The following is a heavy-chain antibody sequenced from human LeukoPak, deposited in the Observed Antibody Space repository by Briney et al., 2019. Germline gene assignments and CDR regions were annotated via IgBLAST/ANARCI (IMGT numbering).Heavy chain of an antibody. D-gene: IGHD3-10*01. Sequence: GGSLRLSCAASGFTVSSNYMSWVRQAPGKGLEWVGRIKSKTDGGTTDCAAPVKGRFTISRDDSKNTLYLQMNSLKTEDTAVYYCTAVGPHTINWGQGTLVTVSS. CDR2: IKSKTDGGTT. J-gene: IGHJ4*02. CDR1: GFTVSSNY. V-gene: IGHV3-15*01. CDR3: TAVGPHTIN.